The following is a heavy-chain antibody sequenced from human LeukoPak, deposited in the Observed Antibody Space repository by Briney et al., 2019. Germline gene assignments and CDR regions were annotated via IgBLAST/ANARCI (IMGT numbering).Heavy chain of an antibody. CDR2: ISAYNGNT. V-gene: IGHV1-18*01. CDR1: GYTFTSYG. CDR3: ARDGYGYSSGWYVDY. J-gene: IGHJ4*02. D-gene: IGHD6-19*01. Sequence: WASVKVSCKASGYTFTSYGISWVRQAPGQGLEWMGWISAYNGNTNYAQKLQGRVTMTTDTSTSTAYMELRSLRSDDTAVYYCARDGYGYSSGWYVDYWGQGTLVTVSS.